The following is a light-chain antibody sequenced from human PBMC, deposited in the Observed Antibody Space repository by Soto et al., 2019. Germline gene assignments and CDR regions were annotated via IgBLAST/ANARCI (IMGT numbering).Light chain of an antibody. V-gene: IGKV3-20*01. CDR1: QSVSSSY. CDR3: QQYDDWPLT. Sequence: EIVLTQSPGALSLSPGERATLSCRASQSVSSSYLAWHQQKPGQAPRLLLYGASSRATGIPDRFSGSGSGTDFTLTISSLQSEDFAIYYCQQYDDWPLTFGGGTRVEVK. J-gene: IGKJ4*01. CDR2: GAS.